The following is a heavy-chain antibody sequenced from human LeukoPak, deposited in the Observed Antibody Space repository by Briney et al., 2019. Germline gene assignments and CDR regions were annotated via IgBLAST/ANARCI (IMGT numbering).Heavy chain of an antibody. CDR1: GYIFTGYY. Sequence: ASVKVSCKASGYIFTGYYMHWVRQAPGQGLEWMGWINPNSGDTNYAQKFQGRVTMTRDTSISTAYMELSRLRSDDTAVYYCARIAYSSSTDYWGQGTLVTVSS. CDR2: INPNSGDT. D-gene: IGHD6-6*01. V-gene: IGHV1-2*02. CDR3: ARIAYSSSTDY. J-gene: IGHJ4*02.